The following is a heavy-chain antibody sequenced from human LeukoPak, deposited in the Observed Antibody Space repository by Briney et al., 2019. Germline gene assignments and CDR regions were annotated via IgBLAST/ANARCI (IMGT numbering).Heavy chain of an antibody. D-gene: IGHD3-3*01. CDR3: ARYPRRGVTIFGVVIE. J-gene: IGHJ4*02. V-gene: IGHV3-23*01. CDR1: GFTFSSYA. CDR2: ISGSGGST. Sequence: AGGSLRLSCAASGFTFSSYAMSWVRQAPGKGLEWVSAISGSGGSTYYADSVKGRFTISRDNSKNTLYLQMNSLRAEDTAVYYCARYPRRGVTIFGVVIEWGQGTLVTVSS.